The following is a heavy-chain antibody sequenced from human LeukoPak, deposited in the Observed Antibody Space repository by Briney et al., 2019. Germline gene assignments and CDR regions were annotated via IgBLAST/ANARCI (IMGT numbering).Heavy chain of an antibody. J-gene: IGHJ6*02. D-gene: IGHD3-10*01. CDR1: GFTLRYYQ. CDR3: VRDGNRGYDMDV. V-gene: IGHV3-48*01. Sequence: GVSLRLSCATSGFTLRYYQMNWVRQAPGKGLEWVSYINVVNGAIYYADSVKGRFTISGDIATNSVYLQMNSLRAEDTALYYCVRDGNRGYDMDVWGQGTAVTVSS. CDR2: INVVNGAI.